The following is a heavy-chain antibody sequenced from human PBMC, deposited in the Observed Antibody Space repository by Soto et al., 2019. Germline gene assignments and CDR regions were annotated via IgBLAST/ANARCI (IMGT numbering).Heavy chain of an antibody. J-gene: IGHJ5*02. D-gene: IGHD3-16*02. V-gene: IGHV4-34*01. CDR2: INHSGST. CDR3: ARVGCHFGVWGSYRSPRGCWFDP. Sequence: SETLSLTCAVYGGSFSGYYWSWIRQPPGKGLEWIGEINHSGSTNYNPSLKSRVTISVDTSKNQFSLKLSSVTAADTAVYYCARVGCHFGVWGSYRSPRGCWFDPWGQGTLVTVSS. CDR1: GGSFSGYY.